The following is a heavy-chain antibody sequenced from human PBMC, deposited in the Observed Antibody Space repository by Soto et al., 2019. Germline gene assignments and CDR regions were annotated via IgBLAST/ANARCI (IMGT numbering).Heavy chain of an antibody. V-gene: IGHV1-3*04. J-gene: IGHJ6*02. CDR1: GYTFTTYA. CDR3: ARGPFTVLVANDYYYAMDV. D-gene: IGHD5-12*01. Sequence: SVKDSCKASGYTFTTYAMHWVRQAPIQRLEWMGWINTGNGNIKYSQKLLGRVTITRDTSATTAYMELSSLRSEDTAVYYCARGPFTVLVANDYYYAMDVCGQGTTVTVSS. CDR2: INTGNGNI.